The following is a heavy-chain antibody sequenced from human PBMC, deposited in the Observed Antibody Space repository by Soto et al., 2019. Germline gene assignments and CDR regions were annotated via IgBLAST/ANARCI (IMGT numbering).Heavy chain of an antibody. CDR1: GFIFSNYG. J-gene: IGHJ4*02. Sequence: LRLSCVGSGFIFSNYGMHWVRQAPGKGLEWVAFISYDGSDILYGDSVKGRFTISRDNSKSTLFLHMNRPTAEDTAIYFCAIVRVADSSLDHWGQGTLVTVSS. CDR2: ISYDGSDI. CDR3: AIVRVADSSLDH. D-gene: IGHD3-10*02. V-gene: IGHV3-30*03.